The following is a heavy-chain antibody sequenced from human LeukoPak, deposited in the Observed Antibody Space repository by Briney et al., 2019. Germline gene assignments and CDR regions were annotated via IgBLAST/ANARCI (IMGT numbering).Heavy chain of an antibody. CDR3: ATLSGVTAADY. CDR2: ISGSGGST. J-gene: IGHJ4*02. D-gene: IGHD2-21*02. CDR1: GFTFSSYA. V-gene: IGHV3-23*01. Sequence: PGGSLRLSCAASGFTFSSYAMSWVRQAPGKGLEWVSAISGSGGSTYYVDSVKGRFTISRDNAKNMLYLQMNSLRVEDTAVYYCATLSGVTAADYWGQGTLVTVSS.